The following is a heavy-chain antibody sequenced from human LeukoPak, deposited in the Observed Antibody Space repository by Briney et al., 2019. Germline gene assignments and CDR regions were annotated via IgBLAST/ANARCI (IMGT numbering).Heavy chain of an antibody. J-gene: IGHJ3*02. CDR3: AKDSGSSGGFGAFDI. CDR1: GFTFSSYN. CDR2: ISSSGSLI. V-gene: IGHV3-48*04. D-gene: IGHD6-13*01. Sequence: PGGSLRLSCAASGFTFSSYNMNWVRQAPGKGLEWVSYISSSGSLIYYADSVKGRFTISRDNAKNSLYLQMNSLRAEDMALYYCAKDSGSSGGFGAFDIWGQGTMVTVSS.